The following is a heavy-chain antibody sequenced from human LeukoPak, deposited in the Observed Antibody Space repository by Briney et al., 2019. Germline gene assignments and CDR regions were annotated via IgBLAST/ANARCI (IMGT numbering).Heavy chain of an antibody. CDR3: ARDRHVTTVTTFFGS. Sequence: GGALRLSCAASGFIFSSYSMHWVRPAPGKGLGGVAVISYDGSNKYYADSVKGRFTISRDNSKNTLYLQMNSLRAEDTAVYYCARDRHVTTVTTFFGSWGQGTLVTVSS. CDR1: GFIFSSYS. J-gene: IGHJ4*02. CDR2: ISYDGSNK. V-gene: IGHV3-30-3*01. D-gene: IGHD4-17*01.